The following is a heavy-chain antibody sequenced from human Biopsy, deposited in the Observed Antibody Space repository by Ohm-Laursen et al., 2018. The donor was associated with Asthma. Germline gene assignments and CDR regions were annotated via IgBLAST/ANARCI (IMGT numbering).Heavy chain of an antibody. Sequence: SDTLSLTCTVSGGSITSSSYYWGWIRQPPGKGMEWIGSMYHSGSPYYHPLLKSRATISVDTSKNQLSLKMSSVTAADTAVYFCVRHQYSSSWSTFDYWGQGALVTVSS. CDR1: GGSITSSSYY. V-gene: IGHV4-39*01. CDR2: MYHSGSP. J-gene: IGHJ4*02. D-gene: IGHD3-22*01. CDR3: VRHQYSSSWSTFDY.